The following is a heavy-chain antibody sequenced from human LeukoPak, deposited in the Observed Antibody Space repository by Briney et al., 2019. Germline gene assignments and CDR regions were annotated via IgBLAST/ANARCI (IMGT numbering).Heavy chain of an antibody. J-gene: IGHJ4*02. V-gene: IGHV4-39*01. CDR1: GGSISSSSYY. CDR3: ASGPRQRRHLFDY. Sequence: SETLSLTCTVSGGSISSSSYYWGWIRQPPGKGLEWIGSIYYSGSTYYNPSLKSRVTISVDTSKNQFSLKLSSVTAADTAVYYCASGPRQRRHLFDYWGQGTLVTVSS. D-gene: IGHD6-25*01. CDR2: IYYSGST.